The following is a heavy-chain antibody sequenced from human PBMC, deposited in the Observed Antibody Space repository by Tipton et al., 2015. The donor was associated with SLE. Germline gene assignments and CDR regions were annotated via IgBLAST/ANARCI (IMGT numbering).Heavy chain of an antibody. CDR3: ARGPYSPYI. Sequence: TLSLTCTVSGYSISSGYYWSWIRQPPGKGLEWIGEINHSGSTNYNPSLKSRVTISVDTSKNQFSLKLSSVTAADTAVYYCARGPYSPYIWGQGTMVTVSS. D-gene: IGHD6-13*01. V-gene: IGHV4-38-2*02. CDR1: GYSISSGYY. CDR2: INHSGST. J-gene: IGHJ3*02.